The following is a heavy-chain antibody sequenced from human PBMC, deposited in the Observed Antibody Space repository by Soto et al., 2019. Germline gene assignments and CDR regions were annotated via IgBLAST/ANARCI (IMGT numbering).Heavy chain of an antibody. CDR2: IYYSGST. V-gene: IGHV4-59*01. J-gene: IGHJ6*02. CDR3: ARGLFDWLSARVDYGMDV. Sequence: SETLSLTCTVSGGSISSYYWSWIRQPPGKGLEWIGYIYYSGSTNYNPSLKSRVTISVDTSKNQCSLKLSSVTAADTAVYYCARGLFDWLSARVDYGMDVWGQGTTVTVSS. D-gene: IGHD3-9*01. CDR1: GGSISSYY.